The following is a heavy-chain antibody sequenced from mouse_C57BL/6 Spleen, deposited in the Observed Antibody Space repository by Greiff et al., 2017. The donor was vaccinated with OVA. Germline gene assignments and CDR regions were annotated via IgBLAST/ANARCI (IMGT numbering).Heavy chain of an antibody. CDR2: IDPSDSYT. D-gene: IGHD3-2*02. Sequence: QVQLKQPGAELVKPGASVKLSCKASGYTFTSYWMQWVKQRPGQGLEWIGEIDPSDSYTNYNQKFKGKATLTVDTSSSTAYMQLSSLTSEDSAVYYCALDSSGPYWGQGTTLTVSS. V-gene: IGHV1-50*01. CDR1: GYTFTSYW. J-gene: IGHJ2*01. CDR3: ALDSSGPY.